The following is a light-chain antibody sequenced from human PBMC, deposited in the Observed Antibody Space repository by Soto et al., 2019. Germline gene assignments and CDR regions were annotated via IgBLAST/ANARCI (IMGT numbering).Light chain of an antibody. CDR2: DVS. V-gene: IGLV2-11*01. J-gene: IGLJ1*01. CDR3: CSYAGSYTSSRYV. CDR1: SSDVGGYNY. Sequence: QSALTQPRSVSGSPGQSVTISCTGTSSDVGGYNYVSWYQQHPGKAPKLMIYDVSKRPSGVPDRFSGSKSGNTASLTISGLQAEDEADYYCCSYAGSYTSSRYVFGTGTKVTVL.